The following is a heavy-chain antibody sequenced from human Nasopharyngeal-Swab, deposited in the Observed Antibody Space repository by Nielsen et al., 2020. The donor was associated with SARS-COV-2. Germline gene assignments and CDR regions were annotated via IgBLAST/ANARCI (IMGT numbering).Heavy chain of an antibody. J-gene: IGHJ5*02. Sequence: WIRQPPGKGLEWVSAISGSGGSTYYADSVKGRFTISRDNSKNTLYLQMNSLRAEDTAVYYCAKSVWFGPWGQGTLVTVSS. CDR3: AKSVWFGP. CDR2: ISGSGGST. V-gene: IGHV3-23*01.